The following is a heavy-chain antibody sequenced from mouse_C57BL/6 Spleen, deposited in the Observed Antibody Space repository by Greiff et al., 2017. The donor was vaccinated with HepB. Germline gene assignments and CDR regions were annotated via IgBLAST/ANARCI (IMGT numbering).Heavy chain of an antibody. CDR1: GYTFTSYW. V-gene: IGHV1-72*01. J-gene: IGHJ2*01. CDR3: ARGGYGYDYFDY. CDR2: IDPNSGGT. Sequence: QVQLQQPGAELVKPGASVKLSCKASGYTFTSYWMHWVKQRPGRGLEWIGRIDPNSGGTKYNEKFKSKATLTVDKPSSTAYMQISSMTSVDFAVDYCARGGYGYDYFDYCGQGTTLTVSS. D-gene: IGHD2-2*01.